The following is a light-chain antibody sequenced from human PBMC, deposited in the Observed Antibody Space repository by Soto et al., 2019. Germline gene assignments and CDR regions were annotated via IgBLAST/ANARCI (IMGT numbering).Light chain of an antibody. CDR2: GNS. Sequence: QSVLTQPPSVSGAPGRRVPIPHTGSTSKIGAGYHVHWYQQLPGTAPKLLIYGNSNRPSGVPDRFSGSKSGTSASLAITGLQAEDEADYYCQSYDNSLSGFWVFGGGTKLTVL. CDR3: QSYDNSLSGFWV. V-gene: IGLV1-40*01. CDR1: TSKIGAGYH. J-gene: IGLJ3*02.